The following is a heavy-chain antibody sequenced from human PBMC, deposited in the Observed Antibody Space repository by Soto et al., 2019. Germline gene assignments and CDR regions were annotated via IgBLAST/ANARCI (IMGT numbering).Heavy chain of an antibody. Sequence: SETLSLTCAVYGGSFSGYYWSWIRQPPGKGLEWIGEINHSGSTNYNPSLKSRVTISVDTSKNQFSLNLNSVTASDTAVYFCVSQRTTVITQAYFDYWGPGALVNVSS. CDR1: GGSFSGYY. D-gene: IGHD4-4*01. CDR3: VSQRTTVITQAYFDY. J-gene: IGHJ4*02. V-gene: IGHV4-34*01. CDR2: INHSGST.